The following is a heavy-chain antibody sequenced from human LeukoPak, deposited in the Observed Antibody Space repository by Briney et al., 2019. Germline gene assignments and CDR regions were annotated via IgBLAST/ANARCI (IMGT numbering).Heavy chain of an antibody. CDR1: GFTFSSDA. Sequence: GGSLRLSCAASGFTFSSDAMSWVRQAPGNGLEWVSAISGSGGSTYYADSVKGRLTISRDNSNNTLYLQMISLRAGETVVYYCAKDGGGVVGGYDATYYFDYWGQGTLVTVSS. CDR3: AKDGGGVVGGYDATYYFDY. CDR2: ISGSGGST. J-gene: IGHJ4*02. D-gene: IGHD5-12*01. V-gene: IGHV3-23*01.